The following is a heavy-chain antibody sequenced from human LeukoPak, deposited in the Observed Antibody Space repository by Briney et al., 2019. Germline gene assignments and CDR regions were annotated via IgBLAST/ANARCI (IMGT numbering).Heavy chain of an antibody. D-gene: IGHD1-26*01. Sequence: GGSLRLSCAASGFTFSSYGMHWVRQAPGKGLEWVAVISYDGSNKYYADSVKGRFTISRDNSKNSLYLQMNSLRAEDTAVYYCARDSTEWERYMDVWGKGTTVIVSS. CDR3: ARDSTEWERYMDV. CDR1: GFTFSSYG. CDR2: ISYDGSNK. J-gene: IGHJ6*03. V-gene: IGHV3-30*12.